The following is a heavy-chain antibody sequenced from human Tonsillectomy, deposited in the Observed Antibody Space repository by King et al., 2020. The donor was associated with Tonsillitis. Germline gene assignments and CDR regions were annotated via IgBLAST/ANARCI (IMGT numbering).Heavy chain of an antibody. CDR1: GFTFSSYA. CDR3: AKDLNEGVLRFLEWLLNPPNFDY. V-gene: IGHV3-23*04. D-gene: IGHD3-3*01. J-gene: IGHJ4*02. CDR2: ISGSGGST. Sequence: VQLVESGGGLVQPGGSLRLSCAASGFTFSSYAMSWVRQAPGKGLEWVSAISGSGGSTYYADSVKGRFTISRDNSKNTLYLQMNSLRAEDTAVYYCAKDLNEGVLRFLEWLLNPPNFDYWGQGTLVTVSS.